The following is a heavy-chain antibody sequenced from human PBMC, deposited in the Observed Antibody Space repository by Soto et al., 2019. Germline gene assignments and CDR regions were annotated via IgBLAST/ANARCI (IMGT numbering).Heavy chain of an antibody. CDR3: ARKGAAASYAHYYMDV. J-gene: IGHJ6*03. CDR1: GASIDFSSYY. CDR2: VYYSGNT. V-gene: IGHV4-61*05. D-gene: IGHD6-13*01. Sequence: SETLSLTCAVSGASIDFSSYYWGWIRQPPGKGLEWIGYVYYSGNTNYNPSLESRVTISVDTSRNQFSLNLTSATAADTAVYYCARKGAAASYAHYYMDVWGRGTAVTVSS.